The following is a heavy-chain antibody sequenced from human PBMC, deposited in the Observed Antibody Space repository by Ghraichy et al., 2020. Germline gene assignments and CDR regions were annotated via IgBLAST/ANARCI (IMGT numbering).Heavy chain of an antibody. CDR1: GGSFSGYY. D-gene: IGHD3-9*01. J-gene: IGHJ5*02. CDR3: ARGRPPLVLRYFDWLNTNWFDP. Sequence: SETLSLTCAVYGGSFSGYYWSWIRQPPGKGLEWIGEINHSGSTNYNPSLKSRVTISVDTSKNQFSLKLSSVTAADTAVYYCARGRPPLVLRYFDWLNTNWFDPWCQGTLVTVSS. V-gene: IGHV4-34*01. CDR2: INHSGST.